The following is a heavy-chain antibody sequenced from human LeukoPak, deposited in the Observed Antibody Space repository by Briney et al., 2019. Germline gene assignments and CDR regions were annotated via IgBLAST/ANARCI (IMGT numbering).Heavy chain of an antibody. CDR3: AKGRTTVPSPAFDY. V-gene: IGHV3-23*01. CDR1: GFTFNTYA. CDR2: ISGSGGST. D-gene: IGHD4-4*01. J-gene: IGHJ4*02. Sequence: GGSLRLSCTASGFTFNTYAMGWVRQAPGKGLEWVSAISGSGGSTYYADSVKGRFTISRDNSKNTLYLQMNSLRAEDTAVYYCAKGRTTVPSPAFDYWGQGTLVTVSS.